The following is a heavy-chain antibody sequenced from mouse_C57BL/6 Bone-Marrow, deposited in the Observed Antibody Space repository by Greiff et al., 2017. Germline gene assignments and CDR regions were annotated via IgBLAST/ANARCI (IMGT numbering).Heavy chain of an antibody. V-gene: IGHV6-6*01. J-gene: IGHJ1*03. CDR1: GFTFSDAW. Sequence: EVQVVESGGGLVQPGGSMKLSCAASGFTFSDAWMDWVRQSPEKGLEWVAEIRNKANNHATYYAESVKGRFTISRDDSKSSVYLQMNSLRAEDTGIYYCTRAFHWYFDVWGTGTTVTVSS. CDR2: IRNKANNHAT. CDR3: TRAFHWYFDV.